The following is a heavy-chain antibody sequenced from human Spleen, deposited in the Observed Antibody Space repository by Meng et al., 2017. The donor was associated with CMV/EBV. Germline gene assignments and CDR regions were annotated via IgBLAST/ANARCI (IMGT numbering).Heavy chain of an antibody. CDR2: IYYSGST. V-gene: IGHV4-4*02. CDR3: ATLVPAAVNWVDP. J-gene: IGHJ5*02. D-gene: IGHD2-2*01. Sequence: VSGGPSRSSNWWSWVRQPPGKGLEWIGEIYYSGSTNYNPSLKSRVTISIDKSKNQFSLILSSVTAADTAVYYCATLVPAAVNWVDPWGQGTLVTVSS. CDR1: GGPSRSSNW.